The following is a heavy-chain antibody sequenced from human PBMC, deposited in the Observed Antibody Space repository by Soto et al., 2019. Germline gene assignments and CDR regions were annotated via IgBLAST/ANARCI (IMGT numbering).Heavy chain of an antibody. D-gene: IGHD5-12*01. V-gene: IGHV1-58*02. CDR3: VADRVSGSDWSRGFDI. CDR1: GFTFTSSA. Sequence: GASVKVSCKASGFTFTSSAIQWVRQARGQRLEWIGRIVVGSGHTHYAQTFQERVTVTRDTSTSTAYMELSSLRSEDTAEYYCVADRVSGSDWSRGFDIWGQGTMVTVSS. CDR2: IVVGSGHT. J-gene: IGHJ3*02.